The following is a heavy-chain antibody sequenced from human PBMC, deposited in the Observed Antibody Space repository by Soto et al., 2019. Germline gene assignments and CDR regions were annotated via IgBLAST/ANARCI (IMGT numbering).Heavy chain of an antibody. Sequence: GASAKVSCKASGYIFSNYGISWVRQAPGQGLEWMGWISTYNANTYYAQKFQGRVTMTTDTSTSTAYMELRSLRSDDTAVFYCARERDGSSWSSAESLQYWGQGTLVTVSS. V-gene: IGHV1-18*01. CDR2: ISTYNANT. CDR1: GYIFSNYG. CDR3: ARERDGSSWSSAESLQY. D-gene: IGHD6-13*01. J-gene: IGHJ1*01.